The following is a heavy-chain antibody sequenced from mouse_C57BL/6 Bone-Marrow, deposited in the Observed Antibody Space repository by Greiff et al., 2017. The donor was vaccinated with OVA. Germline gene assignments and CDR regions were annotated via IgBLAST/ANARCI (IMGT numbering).Heavy chain of an antibody. V-gene: IGHV10-1*01. CDR2: IRSKSNNYAT. CDR1: GFSFNTYA. Sequence: EVKLLESGGGLVQPKGSLKLSCAASGFSFNTYAMNWVRQAPGKGLEWVARIRSKSNNYATYYADSVKDRFTISRDDSESMLYLQMNNLKTEDTAMYYCVRHYYGSSYVWAYWGQGTLVTVSA. J-gene: IGHJ3*01. CDR3: VRHYYGSSYVWAY. D-gene: IGHD1-1*01.